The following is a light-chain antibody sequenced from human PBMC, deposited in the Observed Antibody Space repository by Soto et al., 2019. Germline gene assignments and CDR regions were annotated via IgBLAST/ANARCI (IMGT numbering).Light chain of an antibody. CDR1: QGISNY. V-gene: IGKV1-27*01. J-gene: IGKJ1*01. CDR2: AAS. Sequence: DIQMTQSPSSLSASVGDRVTITCRASQGISNYLAWYQQKPGKVPKLLIYAASTLQSGVPSRFSSSGSGTDFTLTISSLQPDDVSTYYCQNYNSGPRTFGQGTKVEIK. CDR3: QNYNSGPRT.